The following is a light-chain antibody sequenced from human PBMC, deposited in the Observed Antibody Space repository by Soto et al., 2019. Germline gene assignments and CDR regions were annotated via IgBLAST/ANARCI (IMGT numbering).Light chain of an antibody. CDR3: QQYHSYPVT. Sequence: DIQMTQSPSSLSASVGDTVTITCRASQSINDFLAWFQQKPGKAPKPLISAASSLQTGVPSKFSGSGSEREFTLTISSLQPEDSATYYCQQYHSYPVTFGGGTKVEI. J-gene: IGKJ4*01. CDR2: AAS. CDR1: QSINDF. V-gene: IGKV1-16*02.